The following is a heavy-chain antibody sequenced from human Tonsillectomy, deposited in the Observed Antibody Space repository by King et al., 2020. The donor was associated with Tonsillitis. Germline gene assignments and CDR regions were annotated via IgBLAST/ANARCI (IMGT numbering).Heavy chain of an antibody. Sequence: VQLVESGGGLVKPGGSLRLSCAASGFTFSDYYMSWIRQAPGKGLEWVSYISSSSSYTNYVDSVRGRLTISRDNAKNLLPLQMNSLRAEDTAVYYCARDREQQLIKEDHYYYYYYMDVWGKGITVTASS. CDR2: ISSSSSYT. CDR1: GFTFSDYY. D-gene: IGHD6-13*01. V-gene: IGHV3-11*05. CDR3: ARDREQQLIKEDHYYYYYYMDV. J-gene: IGHJ6*03.